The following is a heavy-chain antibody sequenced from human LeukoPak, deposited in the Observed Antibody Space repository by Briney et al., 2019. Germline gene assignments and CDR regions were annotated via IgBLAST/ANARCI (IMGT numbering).Heavy chain of an antibody. V-gene: IGHV1-2*02. CDR2: INPHSGGT. CDR1: GYTFTGYY. D-gene: IGHD6-13*01. J-gene: IGHJ4*02. Sequence: ASVKVSCKASGYTFTGYYLHWVRQAPGQGLEWMGRINPHSGGTNYAQKFQGRVTMTRDTSISTAYMELSRLRSDDTAVYYCAREVAAAGFDYWGQGTLVTVSS. CDR3: AREVAAAGFDY.